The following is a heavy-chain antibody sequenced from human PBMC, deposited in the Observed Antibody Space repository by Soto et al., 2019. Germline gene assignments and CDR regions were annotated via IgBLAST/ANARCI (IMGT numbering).Heavy chain of an antibody. CDR3: ARHHEVAAGTPAGWFDP. CDR2: IYYHGST. Sequence: SETLSLISHVSGGSISPSSYYRGSIPQPPGKVLEWFGSIYYHGSTYYTPSLKSRITISVDTSKNQFSLKLSAVTAADTAVYYCARHHEVAAGTPAGWFDPWGQGTLVTVSS. D-gene: IGHD6-13*01. J-gene: IGHJ5*02. CDR1: GGSISPSSYY. V-gene: IGHV4-39*01.